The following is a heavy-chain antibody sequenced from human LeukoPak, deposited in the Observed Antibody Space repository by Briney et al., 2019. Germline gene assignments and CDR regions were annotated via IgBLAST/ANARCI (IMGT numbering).Heavy chain of an antibody. V-gene: IGHV1-8*01. Sequence: ASVKVSCKASGYTFTSYDINWVRQATGQGLEWMGWMNPNSGNTGYAQKFQGRVTMTRNTSISTAYMELSSLRSEDTAVYYCARGIQVQLLYYFDYWGQGTLVTVSS. J-gene: IGHJ4*02. CDR3: ARGIQVQLLYYFDY. CDR1: GYTFTSYD. CDR2: MNPNSGNT. D-gene: IGHD5-18*01.